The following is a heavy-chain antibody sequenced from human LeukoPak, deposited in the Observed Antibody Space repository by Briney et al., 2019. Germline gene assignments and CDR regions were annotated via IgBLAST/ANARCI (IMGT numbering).Heavy chain of an antibody. Sequence: GGSLRLSCAASGFTFSSYGMHWVRQAPGKGLEWVAVISYDGSNKYYADFVKGRFTISRDNSKNTLYLQMNSLRAEDTAVYYCAKDSLVYYDFWSGYLDYWGQGTLVTVSS. J-gene: IGHJ4*02. CDR1: GFTFSSYG. CDR3: AKDSLVYYDFWSGYLDY. CDR2: ISYDGSNK. V-gene: IGHV3-30*18. D-gene: IGHD3-3*01.